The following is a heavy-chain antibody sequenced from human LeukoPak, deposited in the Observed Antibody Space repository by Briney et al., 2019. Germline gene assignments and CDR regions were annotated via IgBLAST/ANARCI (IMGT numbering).Heavy chain of an antibody. CDR1: GFNFSNYS. CDR2: ISSSGRTI. V-gene: IGHV3-48*02. J-gene: IGHJ4*02. D-gene: IGHD2-21*01. CDR3: ARSYSFDY. Sequence: PGGSLRLSCAASGFNFSNYSMNWVRQAPGKGLEWVSYISSSGRTIHHADSVKGRFTISRDNAKNSLYLQMNSLRDEDTAVYYCARSYSFDYWGQGTLVTVSS.